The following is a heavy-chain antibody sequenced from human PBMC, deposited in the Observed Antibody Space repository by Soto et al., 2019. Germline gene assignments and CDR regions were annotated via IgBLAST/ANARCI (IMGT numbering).Heavy chain of an antibody. CDR2: IIPIFGTP. CDR1: GGSFSTYA. D-gene: IGHD6-6*01. V-gene: IGHV1-69*01. CDR3: ARDRAQLGVPVNYGLDV. J-gene: IGHJ6*02. Sequence: QVQLVQSGAEVKKPGSSVKVSCKASGGSFSTYAVNWVRQAPGQGLEWIGGIIPIFGTPKYAQQFQDRLTITAAESTNTAYMEMRSLRSEDTAVYFCARDRAQLGVPVNYGLDVWGQGTTVTVSS.